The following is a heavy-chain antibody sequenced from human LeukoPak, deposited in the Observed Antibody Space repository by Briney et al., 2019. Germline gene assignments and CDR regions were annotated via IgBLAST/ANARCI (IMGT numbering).Heavy chain of an antibody. Sequence: GGSLRLSCAAPGFTFSSYGMNWVRQAPGKGLEWVSSISSSSSYIYYADSVKGRFTISRDNAKNSLYLQMNSLRAEDTAVYYCARDYFRTEYSSSYDYWGQGTLVTVSS. V-gene: IGHV3-21*01. J-gene: IGHJ4*02. D-gene: IGHD6-6*01. CDR3: ARDYFRTEYSSSYDY. CDR1: GFTFSSYG. CDR2: ISSSSSYI.